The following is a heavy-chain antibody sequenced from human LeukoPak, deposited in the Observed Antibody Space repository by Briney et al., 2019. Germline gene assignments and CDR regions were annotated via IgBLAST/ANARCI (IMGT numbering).Heavy chain of an antibody. CDR1: GFTFSSYA. J-gene: IGHJ4*02. CDR2: ISGSGGST. Sequence: GGSLRLSCAASGFTFSSYAMSWVRQAPGQGLEWVSAISGSGGSTYYADSVKGRFTISRDYSKNTLYLQMNSLRAEDTAVYYCAKASRDLGYYFDYWGQGTLVTVSS. CDR3: AKASRDLGYYFDY. V-gene: IGHV3-23*01. D-gene: IGHD3-16*01.